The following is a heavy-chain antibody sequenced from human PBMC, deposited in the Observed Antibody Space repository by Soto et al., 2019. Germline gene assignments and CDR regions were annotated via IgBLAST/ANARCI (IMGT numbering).Heavy chain of an antibody. CDR1: GFTLSYYW. D-gene: IGHD1-26*01. V-gene: IGHV3-74*01. CDR3: ENSYWPVGNY. Sequence: PGGSLRLSCEAAGFTLSYYWMHWVRQAPGKGLEWVSRIKSDGTGISYADSVKGRFTISRDNAKNTLFLQMNSLRAEDTAVYYCENSYWPVGNYWGQGILVTVSS. J-gene: IGHJ4*02. CDR2: IKSDGTGI.